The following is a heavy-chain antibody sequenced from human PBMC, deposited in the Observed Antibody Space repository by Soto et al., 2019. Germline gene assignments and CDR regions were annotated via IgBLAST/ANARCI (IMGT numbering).Heavy chain of an antibody. V-gene: IGHV2-5*02. CDR3: AHSEPHYYDSSGYYFLAY. Sequence: QITLKESGPTLVKPTQTLTLTCTFSGFSLSSSGVGVGWIRQPPGKALEWLALIYWDDDKRYSPSLKSRLTITKDXXKXQXGLTMTNMDPVATATYYCAHSEPHYYDSSGYYFLAYWGQGALVTVSS. J-gene: IGHJ4*02. CDR1: GFSLSSSGVG. D-gene: IGHD3-22*01. CDR2: IYWDDDK.